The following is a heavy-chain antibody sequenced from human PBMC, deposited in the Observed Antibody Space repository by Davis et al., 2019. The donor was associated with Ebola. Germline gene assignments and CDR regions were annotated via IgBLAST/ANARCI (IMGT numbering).Heavy chain of an antibody. CDR1: GDSVSSAG. CDR2: TYYNSKWYN. Sequence: HSQTLSLTCAISGDSVSSAGWNWIRQSPSRGLEWLGRTYYNSKWYNDYAVSVKSRLTINPDTSKNQFSLQLNSVTPEDTAVYYCARGWLQTGMDVWGKGTTVTVSS. V-gene: IGHV6-1*01. CDR3: ARGWLQTGMDV. D-gene: IGHD5-24*01. J-gene: IGHJ6*04.